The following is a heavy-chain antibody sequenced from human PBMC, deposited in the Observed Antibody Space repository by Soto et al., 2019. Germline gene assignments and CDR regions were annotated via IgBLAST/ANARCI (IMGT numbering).Heavy chain of an antibody. Sequence: SETLSLTCTVSGGSISSGGYYWSWIRQHPGKGLEWIGYIYYSGSTYYNPSLKSRVTISVDTSKNQFSLKLSSVTAADTAVYYRARGGYSYGWPFDYWGQGTLVTVSS. J-gene: IGHJ4*02. CDR1: GGSISSGGYY. V-gene: IGHV4-31*03. D-gene: IGHD5-18*01. CDR2: IYYSGST. CDR3: ARGGYSYGWPFDY.